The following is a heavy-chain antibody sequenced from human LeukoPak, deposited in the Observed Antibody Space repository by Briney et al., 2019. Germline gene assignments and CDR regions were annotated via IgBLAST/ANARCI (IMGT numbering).Heavy chain of an antibody. CDR3: ARDPYEQQLVGY. CDR2: INPNSGGT. D-gene: IGHD6-13*01. J-gene: IGHJ4*02. CDR1: GYTFTVYY. V-gene: IGHV1-2*02. Sequence: ASVKVSCKASGYTFTVYYIHWVRQAPGQGLEWMGWINPNSGGTNYAQKFQGRVTMTRDTSISTAYMELSRLRSDDTAVYYCARDPYEQQLVGYWGQGTLVTVSS.